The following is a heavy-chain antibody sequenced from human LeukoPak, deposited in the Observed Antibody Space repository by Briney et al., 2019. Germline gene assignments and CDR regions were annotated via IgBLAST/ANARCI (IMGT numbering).Heavy chain of an antibody. Sequence: ASVKVSCKASGYTFTSYGISWVRQAPGQGLEWVGWISAYNGNTNYAQKLQGRVTMTTDTSTSTAYMELRSLRSDDTAVYYCARELSYYYDSSGYQDAFDIWGQGTMVTVSS. CDR2: ISAYNGNT. CDR3: ARELSYYYDSSGYQDAFDI. CDR1: GYTFTSYG. D-gene: IGHD3-22*01. J-gene: IGHJ3*02. V-gene: IGHV1-18*01.